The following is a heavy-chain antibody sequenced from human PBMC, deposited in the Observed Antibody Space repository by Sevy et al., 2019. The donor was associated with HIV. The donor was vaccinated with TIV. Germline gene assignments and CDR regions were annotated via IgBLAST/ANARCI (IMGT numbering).Heavy chain of an antibody. V-gene: IGHV5-51*01. CDR1: GYSFTSYW. Sequence: GESLKISCKGSGYSFTSYWIGWVRQMPGKGLEWMGIIYPGDSDTRYSPSFQGQVTISADKSISTAYLQWSSLKASDTAMYYCATQDYYGSGSYNNAFAIWGQGTMVTSSS. D-gene: IGHD3-10*01. CDR2: IYPGDSDT. CDR3: ATQDYYGSGSYNNAFAI. J-gene: IGHJ3*02.